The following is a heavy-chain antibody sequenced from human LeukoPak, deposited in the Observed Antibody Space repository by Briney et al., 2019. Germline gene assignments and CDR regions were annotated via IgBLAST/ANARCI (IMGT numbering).Heavy chain of an antibody. J-gene: IGHJ4*02. CDR2: MIPNSGNT. CDR3: ARRRRALRSGYDFNY. V-gene: IGHV1-8*01. CDR1: GYTFTSYD. D-gene: IGHD5-12*01. Sequence: ASVKVSCKASGYTFTSYDINWVRQATGQGLEWMGWMIPNSGNTGYAQKFQGRVTMTRNTSISTAYMELSSLRSEDTAVYYCARRRRALRSGYDFNYWGQGTLVTVSS.